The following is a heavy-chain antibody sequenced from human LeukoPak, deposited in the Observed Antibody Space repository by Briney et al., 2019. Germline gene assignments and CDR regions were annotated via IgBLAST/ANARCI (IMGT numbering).Heavy chain of an antibody. Sequence: SETLSLTCTVSGYSISSGYYWGWIRQPPGKGLEWIGSIYHSGSTYYNPSLKSRVTISVDTSKNQFSLRLNSVTAADTSIYYCARIPTNAVPSAHNGFDIWGQGTMLTVSS. CDR2: IYHSGST. CDR1: GYSISSGYY. CDR3: ARIPTNAVPSAHNGFDI. V-gene: IGHV4-38-2*02. D-gene: IGHD6-19*01. J-gene: IGHJ3*02.